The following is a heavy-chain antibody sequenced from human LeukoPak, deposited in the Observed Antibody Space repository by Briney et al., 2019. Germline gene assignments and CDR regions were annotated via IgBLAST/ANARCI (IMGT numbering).Heavy chain of an antibody. CDR1: GGSITRFY. CDR3: ARQGPLTTAVTTRTNPFDY. V-gene: IGHV4-59*08. D-gene: IGHD4-11*01. CDR2: IYYSGST. Sequence: SETPSLTCTVSGGSITRFYWTTVRQPPGKGLEWIGYIYYSGSTSYNPSLKSRVTISVDTSKNQFSLKLNSVTAADTAVDYCARQGPLTTAVTTRTNPFDYWGQGTLVTVSS. J-gene: IGHJ4*02.